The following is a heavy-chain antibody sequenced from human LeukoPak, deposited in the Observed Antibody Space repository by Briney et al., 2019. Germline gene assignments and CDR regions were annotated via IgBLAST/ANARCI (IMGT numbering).Heavy chain of an antibody. V-gene: IGHV4-59*01. CDR3: ARVLRYFDWSNFDY. CDR2: IYYSGST. CDR1: GGSISSYY. D-gene: IGHD3-9*01. Sequence: PSETLSLTCTVSGGSISSYYWSWIRRPPGKGLEWIGYIYYSGSTNYNPSLKSRVTISVDTSKNQFSLKLSSVTAADTAVYYCARVLRYFDWSNFDYWGQGTLVTVSS. J-gene: IGHJ4*02.